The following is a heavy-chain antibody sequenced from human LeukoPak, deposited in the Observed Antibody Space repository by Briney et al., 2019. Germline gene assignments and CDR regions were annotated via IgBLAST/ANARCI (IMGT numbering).Heavy chain of an antibody. Sequence: SETLSLTCTVSGGSISNYYWSWIRQPAGKGLEWIGRIYTSGSTNYNPSLKSRVTMSVDTSKNQFSLKLSSVTAADTAVYYCARGRNYDFWSGSYTGWFDPWGQGTLVTVSS. V-gene: IGHV4-4*07. J-gene: IGHJ5*02. D-gene: IGHD3-3*01. CDR2: IYTSGST. CDR3: ARGRNYDFWSGSYTGWFDP. CDR1: GGSISNYY.